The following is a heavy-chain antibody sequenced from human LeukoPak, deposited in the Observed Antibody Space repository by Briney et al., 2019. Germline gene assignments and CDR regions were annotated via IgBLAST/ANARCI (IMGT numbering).Heavy chain of an antibody. CDR1: GYTFTSYG. CDR2: ISAYNGNT. J-gene: IGHJ5*02. CDR3: ASRVSAAGTIVPFDP. V-gene: IGHV1-18*01. Sequence: GASVKVSCKASGYTFTSYGISWVRQAPGQGLEWMGWISAYNGNTNYAQKFQGRVTITADKSTSTAYMELSSLRSEDTAVYYCASRVSAAGTIVPFDPWGQGTLVTVSS. D-gene: IGHD6-13*01.